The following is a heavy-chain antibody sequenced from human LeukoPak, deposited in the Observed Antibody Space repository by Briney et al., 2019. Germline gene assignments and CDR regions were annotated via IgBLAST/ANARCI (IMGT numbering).Heavy chain of an antibody. D-gene: IGHD1-26*01. Sequence: PGGSLRLSCAVSGFTFSSSWMHWVRQAPGRGLVWVSRISGDGSDIFYADSVKGRFTISRDNSKNMLYLQMISLRVEDTALYYCARDKGAATEERSDYWGQGTLVTVSS. CDR1: GFTFSSSW. CDR3: ARDKGAATEERSDY. J-gene: IGHJ4*02. CDR2: ISGDGSDI. V-gene: IGHV3-74*01.